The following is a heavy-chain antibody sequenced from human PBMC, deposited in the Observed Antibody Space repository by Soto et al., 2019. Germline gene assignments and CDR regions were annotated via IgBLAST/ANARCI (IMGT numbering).Heavy chain of an antibody. CDR3: ARERKGCTSSRCYGPDS. J-gene: IGHJ4*02. CDR1: GGSINSHY. V-gene: IGHV4-59*11. Sequence: SETLSLTCTVSGGSINSHYWSWIRQPPGKGLEWIGYISYSGSTFYNPSLKSRLSISIDTSRNQFSLNLTSVTAADTAVFYCARERKGCTSSRCYGPDSWGRGTLVTVSS. CDR2: ISYSGST. D-gene: IGHD2-2*01.